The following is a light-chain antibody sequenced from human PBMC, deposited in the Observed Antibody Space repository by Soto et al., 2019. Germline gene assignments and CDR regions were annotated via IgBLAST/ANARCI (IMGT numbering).Light chain of an antibody. CDR1: QSVSSSY. CDR2: GAS. CDR3: QQYGGSSYT. J-gene: IGKJ2*01. V-gene: IGKV3-20*01. Sequence: EIVLTQSPGTLSLSPGERATLSCRASQSVSSSYLAWYQQKPGQAPRLLIYGASSRATGIPDRFSGSGSGTDFTLTISRPEPEDFAVYYCQQYGGSSYTFGQGTKVDIK.